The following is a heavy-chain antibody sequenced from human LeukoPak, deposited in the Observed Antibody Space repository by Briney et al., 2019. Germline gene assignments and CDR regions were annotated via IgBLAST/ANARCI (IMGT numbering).Heavy chain of an antibody. CDR1: GFTFSSYA. V-gene: IGHV3-23*01. CDR3: AKGTYYDFWSGYYIDY. CDR2: ISGSGGST. J-gene: IGHJ4*02. D-gene: IGHD3-3*01. Sequence: PGGSLRLSCAASGFTFSSYAMSWVRQAPGKGLEWVSAISGSGGSTYYADSVKGRFTISRDNSKNTLYLQMNSLRAEDTAVYYCAKGTYYDFWSGYYIDYWGQGTLVTVSS.